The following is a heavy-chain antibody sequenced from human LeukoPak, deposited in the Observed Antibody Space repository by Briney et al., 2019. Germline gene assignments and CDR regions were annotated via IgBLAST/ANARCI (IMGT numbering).Heavy chain of an antibody. V-gene: IGHV3-23*01. J-gene: IGHJ4*02. CDR1: GFPFSSYA. CDR2: ISNSDDST. Sequence: GESLRLSCAASGFPFSSYAMSWVRQAPGKGLEWVSTISNSDDSTYYADSVKGRFTISRDNSKSTLSLQMNSLRAEDTAIYYCATYRQVLLPFESWGQGTLVTVSS. CDR3: ATYRQVLLPFES. D-gene: IGHD2-8*02.